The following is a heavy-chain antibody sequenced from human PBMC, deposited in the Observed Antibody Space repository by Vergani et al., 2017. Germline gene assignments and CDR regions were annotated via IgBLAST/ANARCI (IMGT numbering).Heavy chain of an antibody. CDR3: ARDLMIGAVTVSDY. D-gene: IGHD3-16*01. CDR2: IYYSGST. Sequence: QVQLQESGPGLVKPSETLSLTCTVSGGSISSYYWSWIRQPPGKGLEWIGYIYYSGSTNYNPPLKSRVTISVDTSKNQFSLKLSSVTAADTAVYYCARDLMIGAVTVSDYWGQGTLVTVSS. CDR1: GGSISSYY. V-gene: IGHV4-59*01. J-gene: IGHJ4*02.